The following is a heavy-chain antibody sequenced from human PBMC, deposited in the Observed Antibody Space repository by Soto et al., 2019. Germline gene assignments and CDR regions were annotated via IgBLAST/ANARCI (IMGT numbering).Heavy chain of an antibody. V-gene: IGHV4-34*01. D-gene: IGHD3-3*02. J-gene: IGHJ5*02. Sequence: SETLSLTCAVYGGSFSGYYLSWIRQPPGKGLEWIGEINHSGSTNYNPSLKSRVTISVDTSKNQFSLKLSPVTAADTAVYYCARGPVYVLGWFDPWGQGTLVTVSS. CDR2: INHSGST. CDR3: ARGPVYVLGWFDP. CDR1: GGSFSGYY.